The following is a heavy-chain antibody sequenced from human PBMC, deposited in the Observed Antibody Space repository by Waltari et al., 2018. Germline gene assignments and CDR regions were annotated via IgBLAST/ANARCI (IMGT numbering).Heavy chain of an antibody. CDR2: LSYSGAT. CDR3: ATYIGASLGTAAFDV. J-gene: IGHJ3*01. D-gene: IGHD5-12*01. Sequence: QLQLQESGPGLVKPSETLSLTCRVSGVSITSARHYWGWIRQPPGQGLEWIATLSYSGATYSSPSLKSRVTISRDTSKNQVSLQLGSVTAADTAVYYCATYIGASLGTAAFDVWGQGTMVTVSS. V-gene: IGHV4-39*01. CDR1: GVSITSARHY.